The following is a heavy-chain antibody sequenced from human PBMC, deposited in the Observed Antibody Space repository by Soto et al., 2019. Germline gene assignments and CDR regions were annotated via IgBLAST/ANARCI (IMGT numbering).Heavy chain of an antibody. CDR2: IRGSGTET. CDR1: GFSFSNYA. V-gene: IGHV3-23*01. J-gene: IGHJ5*02. Sequence: EVQLLESGGDLVQPGGSLRVSCVASGFSFSNYAMSWVRQAPGKGLEWVSGIRGSGTETHYADSVKGRFTISRDNSKNTVYLEIHSLHVGDTAVYYCARSEGAEGVVWFDTWGQGTLVNVSS. D-gene: IGHD1-26*01. CDR3: ARSEGAEGVVWFDT.